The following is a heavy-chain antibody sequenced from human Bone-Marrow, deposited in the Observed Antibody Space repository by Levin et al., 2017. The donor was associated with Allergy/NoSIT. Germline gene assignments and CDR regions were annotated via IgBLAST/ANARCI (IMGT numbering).Heavy chain of an antibody. CDR2: ISGSGGGT. Sequence: GASVKVSCAASGFAFDTFGMSWVRQAPGKGLEWVSSISGSGGGTKSADSVKGRFTISRDNLNNTLFLQMNALRVEDTAIYYCVKSGGIGRFFHDYFYYMDVWGKGSTVTVSS. D-gene: IGHD3-3*01. CDR1: GFAFDTFG. CDR3: VKSGGIGRFFHDYFYYMDV. J-gene: IGHJ6*03. V-gene: IGHV3-23*01.